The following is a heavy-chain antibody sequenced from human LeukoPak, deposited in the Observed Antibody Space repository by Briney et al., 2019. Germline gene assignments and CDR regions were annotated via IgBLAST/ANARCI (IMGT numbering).Heavy chain of an antibody. CDR2: VNNIGSA. D-gene: IGHD3-9*01. Sequence: SETLSLTCAVSDDSFSGYYWSWIRQSPGKALEYIGEVNNIGSANYSPSLESRVIMSIDTSKNQATLKLTSVTAADTGVYYCARVAMTGYYDHWYFYLWGRGIPVSV. V-gene: IGHV4-34*01. J-gene: IGHJ2*01. CDR3: ARVAMTGYYDHWYFYL. CDR1: DDSFSGYY.